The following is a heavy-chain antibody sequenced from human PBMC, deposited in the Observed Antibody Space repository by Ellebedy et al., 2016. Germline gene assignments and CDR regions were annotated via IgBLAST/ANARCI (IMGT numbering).Heavy chain of an antibody. Sequence: GESLKISCSASGFTFSDYTMNWVRQAPGKGLEWVSYISSTTTTIYYADSVKGRFTVSRDNAKNSLYLQMTSLRAGDTAVYYCVRDTPAHYASGSLAFAFWGQGTLVTVSS. CDR2: ISSTTTTI. CDR1: GFTFSDYT. CDR3: VRDTPAHYASGSLAFAF. D-gene: IGHD3-10*01. J-gene: IGHJ4*02. V-gene: IGHV3-48*04.